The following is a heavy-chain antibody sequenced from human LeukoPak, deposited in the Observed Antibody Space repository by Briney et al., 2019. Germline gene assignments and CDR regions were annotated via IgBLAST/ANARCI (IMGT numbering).Heavy chain of an antibody. D-gene: IGHD6-13*01. CDR3: ARSGGPAAGYFDY. J-gene: IGHJ4*02. CDR2: IYYSGST. Sequence: SETLSLTCTVSGGSISSYYWSWIRQPPGEGLEWIGYIYYSGSTNYNPSLKSRVTISVDTSKNQFSLKLSSVTAADTAVYYCARSGGPAAGYFDYWGQGTLVTVSS. CDR1: GGSISSYY. V-gene: IGHV4-59*01.